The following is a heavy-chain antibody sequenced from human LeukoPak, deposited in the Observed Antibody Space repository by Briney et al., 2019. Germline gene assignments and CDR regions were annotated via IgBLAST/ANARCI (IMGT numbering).Heavy chain of an antibody. CDR2: ISSSGSTI. D-gene: IGHD3-10*01. Sequence: GGPLRLSCAASGFTFESYTIHWVRQAPGKGLEWVSYISSSGSTIYYADSVKGRFTISRDNAKNSLYLQMNSLRAEDTAVYYCARGNYYGSGSNFDYWGQGTLVTVSS. J-gene: IGHJ4*02. CDR3: ARGNYYGSGSNFDY. CDR1: GFTFESYT. V-gene: IGHV3-48*03.